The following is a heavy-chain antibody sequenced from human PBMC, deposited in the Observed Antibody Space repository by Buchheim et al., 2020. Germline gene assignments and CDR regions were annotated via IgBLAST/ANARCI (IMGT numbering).Heavy chain of an antibody. D-gene: IGHD2-2*01. Sequence: QVQLVESGGGVVQPGRSLRLSCAASGFTFSSYGMHWVRQAPGKGLEWVAVISYDGSNKYYADSVKGRFTISRDNSKNTLYLQMNSLRAEDTAVHYCAKDLSLVVVPAATYYYGMDVWGQGTT. CDR3: AKDLSLVVVPAATYYYGMDV. CDR2: ISYDGSNK. J-gene: IGHJ6*02. V-gene: IGHV3-30*18. CDR1: GFTFSSYG.